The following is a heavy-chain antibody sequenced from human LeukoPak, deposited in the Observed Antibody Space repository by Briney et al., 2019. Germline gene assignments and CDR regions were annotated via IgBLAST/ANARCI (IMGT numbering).Heavy chain of an antibody. D-gene: IGHD6-19*01. Sequence: GASVKVSCKASGYTFTNYGISWVRQAPGQGLEWMAWISAHNGNTNSEQKFRDRVTVTIDTSTSTAYMQLRSLTSDDTAVYYCARDLVSGWYDPYFDYWGQGTLVTVSS. CDR2: ISAHNGNT. CDR3: ARDLVSGWYDPYFDY. CDR1: GYTFTNYG. V-gene: IGHV1-18*01. J-gene: IGHJ4*02.